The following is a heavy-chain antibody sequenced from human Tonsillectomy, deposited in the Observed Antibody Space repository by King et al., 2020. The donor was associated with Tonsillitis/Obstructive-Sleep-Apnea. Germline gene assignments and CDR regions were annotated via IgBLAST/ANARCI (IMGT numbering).Heavy chain of an antibody. CDR3: ARAHVSLWFGELKKYYYYYMDV. J-gene: IGHJ6*03. CDR2: INPSGGST. Sequence: VQLVQSGAEVKKPGASVKVSCKASGYTFTSYYMHWVRQAPGSGLEWMGIINPSGGSTSYAQKFQGRVTMTRDTSTSTVYMELSSLRSEDTAVYYCARAHVSLWFGELKKYYYYYMDVWGKGTTVTVSS. CDR1: GYTFTSYY. V-gene: IGHV1-46*01. D-gene: IGHD3-10*01.